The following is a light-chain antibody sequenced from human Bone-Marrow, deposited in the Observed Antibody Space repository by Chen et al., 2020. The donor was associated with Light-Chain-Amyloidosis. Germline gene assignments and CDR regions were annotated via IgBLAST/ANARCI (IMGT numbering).Light chain of an antibody. J-gene: IGLJ3*02. CDR3: SSYTSSSTLV. Sequence: QSALSHPPSVPGSPGQPITISCTGTSSDVGGYNYVSWYQQHPGKAPKLMIYDVSNRPSGVSNSFSGSKSGNAASLTISGLQAEDEADYYCSSYTSSSTLVFGGGTKLTVL. V-gene: IGLV2-14*01. CDR1: SSDVGGYNY. CDR2: DVS.